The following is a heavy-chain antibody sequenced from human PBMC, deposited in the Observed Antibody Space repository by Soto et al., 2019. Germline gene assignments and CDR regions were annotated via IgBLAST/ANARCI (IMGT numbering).Heavy chain of an antibody. J-gene: IGHJ4*02. D-gene: IGHD3-22*01. CDR1: GGTFSSYT. Sequence: QVQLVQSGAEVKKPGSSVKVSCKASGGTFSSYTISWVRQAPGQGLEWMGRIIPILGIANYAQKFQGRVTITADKSTNTAYMELSSLRSEDTAVYYCARDSGYDSSGYYSSVDYWGQGTLVTVSS. CDR3: ARDSGYDSSGYYSSVDY. CDR2: IIPILGIA. V-gene: IGHV1-69*08.